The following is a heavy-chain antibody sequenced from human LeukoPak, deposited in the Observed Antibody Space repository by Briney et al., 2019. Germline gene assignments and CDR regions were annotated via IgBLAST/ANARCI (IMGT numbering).Heavy chain of an antibody. J-gene: IGHJ4*02. CDR3: ARDGGYSGYDYFYFDY. D-gene: IGHD5-12*01. V-gene: IGHV3-66*01. Sequence: GGSLRLSCAASGFTFSSYAMSWVRQAPGKGLEWVSVIYSGGSTYYADSVKGRFTISRDNSKNTLYLQMNSLRAEDTAVYYCARDGGYSGYDYFYFDYWGQGTLVTVSS. CDR2: IYSGGST. CDR1: GFTFSSYA.